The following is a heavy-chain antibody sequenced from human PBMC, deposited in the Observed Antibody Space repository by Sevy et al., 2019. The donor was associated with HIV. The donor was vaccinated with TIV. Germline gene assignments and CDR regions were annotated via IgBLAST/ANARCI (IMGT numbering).Heavy chain of an antibody. D-gene: IGHD2-15*01. Sequence: GGCLRLSCAASGFTFSTYSMNWVRQAPGKGLEWLSYISSRSRTIYYADSVKGRFTISRDNAKNSLYLQMNSLRDEDTAVYYWETANVEYCSGGSCSTFGYWGQGTLVTVSS. V-gene: IGHV3-48*02. CDR1: GFTFSTYS. J-gene: IGHJ4*02. CDR2: ISSRSRTI. CDR3: ETANVEYCSGGSCSTFGY.